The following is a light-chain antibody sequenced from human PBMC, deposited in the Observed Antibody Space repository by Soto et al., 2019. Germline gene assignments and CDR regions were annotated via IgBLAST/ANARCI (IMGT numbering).Light chain of an antibody. CDR3: QQYDSWPLT. J-gene: IGKJ4*01. CDR1: QSVSSN. Sequence: IVLTQSPATLSVSPGERATLSCRASQSVSSNLAWHQQRPGQAPRLLIYGASTRATGVPARFSGGGSGTEFTLTITSLQSEDFAVYYCQQYDSWPLTFGGGTKVEIK. CDR2: GAS. V-gene: IGKV3D-15*01.